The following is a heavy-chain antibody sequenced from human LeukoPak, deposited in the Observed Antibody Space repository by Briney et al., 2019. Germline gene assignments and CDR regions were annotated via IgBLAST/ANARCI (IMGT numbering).Heavy chain of an antibody. D-gene: IGHD5-18*01. J-gene: IGHJ4*02. CDR3: ARNGGYSYGHFDY. CDR2: TNGDGNDI. CDR1: GFTLSNSW. Sequence: GGSLRLSCAVSGFTLSNSWMHWVRQAPGKGLVWVARTNGDGNDISYADSVKGRFTISRDNSKNTLYLQMNSLRAEDTAVYYCARNGGYSYGHFDYWGQGTLVTVSS. V-gene: IGHV3-74*01.